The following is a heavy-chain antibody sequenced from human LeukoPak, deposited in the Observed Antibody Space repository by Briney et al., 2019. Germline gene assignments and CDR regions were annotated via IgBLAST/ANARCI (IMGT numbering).Heavy chain of an antibody. CDR3: AREPLLGGPGIDY. CDR2: IYHSGST. CDR1: GGSISSSNW. D-gene: IGHD2-15*01. V-gene: IGHV4-4*02. J-gene: IGHJ4*02. Sequence: PSETLSLTCAVSGGSISSSNWWSWVRQPPGKGLEWIGEIYHSGSTNYNPSLKSRVTISVDTSKNQFSLKLSSVTAADTAVYYCAREPLLGGPGIDYWGQGTLVTVSS.